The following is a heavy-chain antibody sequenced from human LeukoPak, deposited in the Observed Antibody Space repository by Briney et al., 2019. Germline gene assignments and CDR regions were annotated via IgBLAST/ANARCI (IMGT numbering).Heavy chain of an antibody. J-gene: IGHJ5*02. V-gene: IGHV3-23*01. CDR1: GFTFSNFA. D-gene: IGHD3-22*01. Sequence: PGGSLRLSCAASGFTFSNFALNWVRQAPGKGLEWVSAISSRGGSPYYADSVKGRFTISRDNSENTLYLQMNSLRAEDTAVYYCAKDMDTMMVIFDPTWGQGTLVTVSS. CDR3: AKDMDTMMVIFDPT. CDR2: ISSRGGSP.